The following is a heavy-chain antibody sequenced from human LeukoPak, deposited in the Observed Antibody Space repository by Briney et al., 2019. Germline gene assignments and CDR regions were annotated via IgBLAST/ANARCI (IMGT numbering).Heavy chain of an antibody. CDR1: GGSISNYY. J-gene: IGHJ2*01. Sequence: PSETLSLTCAVSGGSISNYYCSWIRQPPGKGLAWLGYIHYIGYTNYNPAPKSRVTISVDTSKNRFSLNLSSVTAADAAVYYCARHWGSDWYFDLWGRGTLVTVSS. CDR3: ARHWGSDWYFDL. D-gene: IGHD7-27*01. V-gene: IGHV4-59*01. CDR2: IHYIGYT.